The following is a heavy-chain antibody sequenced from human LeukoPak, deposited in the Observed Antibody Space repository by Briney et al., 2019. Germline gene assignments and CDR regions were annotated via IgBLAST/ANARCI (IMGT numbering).Heavy chain of an antibody. J-gene: IGHJ4*02. Sequence: PGGSLRLSCAASGFTFNNHPTHWVRQAPGKGLEYVSAISSDGGSPYYADSVKGRFTISRDNSKNTLYLQMGSLRDEDTAVYYGARADHDSGAYYADFWGQGTLVTVSS. CDR3: ARADHDSGAYYADF. CDR2: ISSDGGSP. V-gene: IGHV3-64*02. CDR1: GFTFNNHP. D-gene: IGHD3-22*01.